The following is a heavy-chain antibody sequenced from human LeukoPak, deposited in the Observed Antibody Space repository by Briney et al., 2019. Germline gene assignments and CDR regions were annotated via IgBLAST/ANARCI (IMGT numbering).Heavy chain of an antibody. J-gene: IGHJ4*02. CDR3: ARGPPNWGYDY. D-gene: IGHD7-27*01. CDR1: GGTFSRNA. CDR2: MSPNSGDT. V-gene: IGHV1-8*01. Sequence: ASVKVSCKASGGTFSRNAISWVRQATGQRPEWMGWMSPNSGDTGYAQKFQDRVTMTRNTSISTAYMELSSLRSDDTAVYYCARGPPNWGYDYWGPGTLVTVSS.